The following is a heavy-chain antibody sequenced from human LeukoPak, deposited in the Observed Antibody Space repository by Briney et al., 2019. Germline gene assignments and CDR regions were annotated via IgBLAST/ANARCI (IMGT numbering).Heavy chain of an antibody. CDR2: FSGSGGST. Sequence: GGSLRLSCAASGFPLSNYAMSWVRQTPGKGVEWLSAFSGSGGSTHYEDSVKGRFTISRDNSKKTLYLQMNSLRAEDTAVYYCAKVFCTSISCPFDYWGQGTLVTVSS. CDR1: GFPLSNYA. CDR3: AKVFCTSISCPFDY. J-gene: IGHJ4*02. D-gene: IGHD2-2*01. V-gene: IGHV3-23*01.